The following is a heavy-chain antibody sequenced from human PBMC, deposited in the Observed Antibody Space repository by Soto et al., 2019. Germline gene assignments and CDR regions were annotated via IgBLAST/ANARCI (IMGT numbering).Heavy chain of an antibody. CDR3: ARVRRGGRLYYYYGMDV. D-gene: IGHD2-15*01. CDR2: IIPIFGTA. Sequence: VQSGAEVKKPGSSVKVSXXXXXXTFSSYAIXXXXXXXXXXXXXXXGIIPIFGTANYAQKFQGRVTITADKSTSTAYMELSSLRSEDTAVYYCARVRRGGRLYYYYGMDVWGQGTTVTVSS. CDR1: XXTFSSYA. J-gene: IGHJ6*02. V-gene: IGHV1-69*06.